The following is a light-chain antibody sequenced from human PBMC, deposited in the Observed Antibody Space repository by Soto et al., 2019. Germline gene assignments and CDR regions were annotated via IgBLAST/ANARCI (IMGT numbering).Light chain of an antibody. Sequence: QSALTQPASVSGSPGQSITISCTGTSSDVGAYNFVSWYQHHPGRAPKLIIYEVTIRPSGVSNRFSGSKSGNTASLTISGLQAEDEADYYCGSYSSTDTPFVFGTGTKVTVL. CDR2: EVT. CDR1: SSDVGAYNF. J-gene: IGLJ1*01. CDR3: GSYSSTDTPFV. V-gene: IGLV2-14*01.